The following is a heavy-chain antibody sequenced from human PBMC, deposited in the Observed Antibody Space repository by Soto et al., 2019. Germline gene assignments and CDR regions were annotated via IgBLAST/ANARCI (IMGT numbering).Heavy chain of an antibody. J-gene: IGHJ4*02. CDR1: GGSISSSSYY. Sequence: SETLSLTCAVSGGSISSSSYYWGWIRQPPGKGLEWIGSISYSGSTYYNPSLKSRVTIYVDTSKNEFSLKLSSVTDADTAVYYCESYYYDSSGYCYVPGVDWGQGTLVTVSS. CDR2: ISYSGST. V-gene: IGHV4-39*01. D-gene: IGHD3-22*01. CDR3: ESYYYDSSGYCYVPGVD.